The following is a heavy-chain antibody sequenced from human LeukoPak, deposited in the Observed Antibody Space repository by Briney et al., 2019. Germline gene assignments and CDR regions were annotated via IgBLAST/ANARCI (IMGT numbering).Heavy chain of an antibody. V-gene: IGHV3-23*01. Sequence: GGSLRLSCAASGFTFSSYAMSWVRQAPGKGLEWVSAISGSGGSTYYADSVKGRFTISRDNSKNTLYLQMNSLRAEDTAVYYCARDNSGYDYGARAFDIWGQGTMVTVSS. CDR2: ISGSGGST. CDR1: GFTFSSYA. J-gene: IGHJ3*02. CDR3: ARDNSGYDYGARAFDI. D-gene: IGHD5-12*01.